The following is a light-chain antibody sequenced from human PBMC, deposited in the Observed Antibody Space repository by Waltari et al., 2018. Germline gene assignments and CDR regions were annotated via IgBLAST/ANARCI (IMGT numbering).Light chain of an antibody. Sequence: SYVLTQPPSVSVAPGETARITCGGNNIGTKSVHWYQQKPGQAPVLVISYDSERRSGITERISGSNSGNTATLTISRVEAGDEAEYFCQVWDANNDPGVFGTGTEVTVL. V-gene: IGLV3-21*04. J-gene: IGLJ1*01. CDR1: NIGTKS. CDR3: QVWDANNDPGV. CDR2: YDS.